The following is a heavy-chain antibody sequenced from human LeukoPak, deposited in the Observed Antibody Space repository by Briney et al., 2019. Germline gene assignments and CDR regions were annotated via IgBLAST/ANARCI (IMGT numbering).Heavy chain of an antibody. Sequence: PGRSLRLSCAASGFTFSSYGMHWVRQAPGKGLEWVAVIWYDGSNKYYADSVKGRFTISRDNSKNTLYLQMNSLRAEDTAVYYCARDPPPAAHYGMDVWGQGTTVTASS. J-gene: IGHJ6*02. V-gene: IGHV3-33*01. CDR3: ARDPPPAAHYGMDV. CDR1: GFTFSSYG. D-gene: IGHD6-6*01. CDR2: IWYDGSNK.